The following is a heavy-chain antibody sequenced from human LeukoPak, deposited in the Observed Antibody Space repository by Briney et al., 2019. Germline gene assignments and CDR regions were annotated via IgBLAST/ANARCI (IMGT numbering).Heavy chain of an antibody. CDR3: AKVYRDNGDYFAFNI. J-gene: IGHJ3*02. D-gene: IGHD4-17*01. Sequence: GGSLRLSCVGSGFAFSSYWMSWARQAPGKGLEWVAKMNRDGSQRDYVDSVKGRFTISRDNAVNSLFLQMNSVRAEDTAVYYCAKVYRDNGDYFAFNIWGQGTMVTVSS. CDR1: GFAFSSYW. V-gene: IGHV3-7*03. CDR2: MNRDGSQR.